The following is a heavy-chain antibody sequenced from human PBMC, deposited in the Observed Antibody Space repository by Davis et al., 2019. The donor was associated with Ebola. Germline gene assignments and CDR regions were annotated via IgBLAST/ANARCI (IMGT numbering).Heavy chain of an antibody. D-gene: IGHD6-13*01. CDR2: ISAYNGNT. CDR3: ARKSSTWRYYGMDV. J-gene: IGHJ6*02. Sequence: ASVTVSCKASGYTFTSYGISWVRQAPGQGLEWMGWISAYNGNTNYAQKLQGRVTMTTDTSTSTAYMELRSLRSDDTAVYYCARKSSTWRYYGMDVWGQGTTVTVSS. CDR1: GYTFTSYG. V-gene: IGHV1-18*04.